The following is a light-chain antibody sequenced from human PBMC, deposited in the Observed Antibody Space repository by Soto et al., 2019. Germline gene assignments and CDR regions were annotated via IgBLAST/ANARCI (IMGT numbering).Light chain of an antibody. Sequence: DIQMTQSPSSLSASVGDRVTITCRASQTISNWLAWYQQKPGRAPKLLIYAASTLESGVPSRFSGRGPGTEFTLTISSLQPDDFATYYCQHSNSHLCTFGQGTKVDIK. V-gene: IGKV1-5*01. CDR2: AAS. CDR1: QTISNW. J-gene: IGKJ2*02. CDR3: QHSNSHLCT.